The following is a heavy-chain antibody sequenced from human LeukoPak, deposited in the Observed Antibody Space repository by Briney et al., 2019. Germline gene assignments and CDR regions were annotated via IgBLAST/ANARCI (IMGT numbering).Heavy chain of an antibody. V-gene: IGHV3-11*01. Sequence: GGSLRLSCAASGFTFSDYYMSWIRQAPGKGLEWVSYISSSGSTIYYADSVKGRFTISRDNSKNTLYLQMNSLRAEDTAVYYCAKAALYYDFWEGYMDVWGKGTTVTVSS. CDR1: GFTFSDYY. J-gene: IGHJ6*03. CDR3: AKAALYYDFWEGYMDV. CDR2: ISSSGSTI. D-gene: IGHD3-3*01.